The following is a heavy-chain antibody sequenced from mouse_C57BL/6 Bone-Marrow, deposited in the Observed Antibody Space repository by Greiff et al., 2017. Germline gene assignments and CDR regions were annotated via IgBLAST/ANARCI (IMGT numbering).Heavy chain of an antibody. Sequence: EVQLVESGGGLVKPGGSLKLSCAASGFTFSSYAMSWVRQTPEKRLEWVATISDGGSYTYYPDNVKGRFTISRDNAKNNLYLQMSHLKSEDTAMYYCARDEGKNVWGTGTTVTVSS. CDR1: GFTFSSYA. J-gene: IGHJ1*03. CDR2: ISDGGSYT. CDR3: ARDEGKNV. V-gene: IGHV5-4*01.